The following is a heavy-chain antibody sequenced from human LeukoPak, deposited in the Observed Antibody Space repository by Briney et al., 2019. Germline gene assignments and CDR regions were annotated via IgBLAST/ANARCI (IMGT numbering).Heavy chain of an antibody. J-gene: IGHJ5*02. CDR2: ISSSSSYI. V-gene: IGHV3-21*01. Sequence: GSLRLSCAASGFTFSSYSMNWVRQAPGKGLEWVSSISSSSSYIYYADSVKGRFTISRDNAKNSLYLQMNSLRAEDTAVYYCARQTSSSWYGDNWFDLWGQGTLVTVSS. D-gene: IGHD6-13*01. CDR1: GFTFSSYS. CDR3: ARQTSSSWYGDNWFDL.